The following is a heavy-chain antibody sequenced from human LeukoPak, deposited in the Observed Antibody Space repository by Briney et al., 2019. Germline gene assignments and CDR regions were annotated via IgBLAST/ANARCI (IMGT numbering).Heavy chain of an antibody. V-gene: IGHV3-53*01. CDR2: IYGGGNI. Sequence: GGSLRLSCAASGFTVSSNYMNWVRQAPGKGLEWVSVIYGGGNIYYADSVKGRFTISRDNSKNTLYLQMNSLRAEDTAVYYCARGAGYNYPYHFDYWGQGTLVTVSS. CDR3: ARGAGYNYPYHFDY. D-gene: IGHD5-24*01. J-gene: IGHJ4*02. CDR1: GFTVSSNY.